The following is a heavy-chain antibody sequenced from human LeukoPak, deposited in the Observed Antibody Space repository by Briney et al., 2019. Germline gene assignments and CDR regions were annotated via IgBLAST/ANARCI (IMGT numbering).Heavy chain of an antibody. J-gene: IGHJ4*02. CDR2: IYYSGST. CDR3: ARGPTVVTPSAEFGY. CDR1: GGSISSGGYY. V-gene: IGHV4-30-4*08. Sequence: SETLSLTCTVSGGSISSGGYYWSWIRQHPGKGLEWIGYIYYSGSTYYNPSLKSRVTISVDTSKNQFSLKLSSVTAADTAVYYCARGPTVVTPSAEFGYWGQGTLVTVSS. D-gene: IGHD4-23*01.